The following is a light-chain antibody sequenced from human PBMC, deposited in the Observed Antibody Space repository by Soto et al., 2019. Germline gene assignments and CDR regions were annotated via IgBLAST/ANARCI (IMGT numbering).Light chain of an antibody. Sequence: DIQMTQSPSSLSASVGDRVTITCRASQNINYFLNWYQQKPGEAPKLLIYAASSLQTGVPSRFSGSGSGTDFSLTISRLQPEDFATYYCQQSYSTFGQGTRLEIK. CDR2: AAS. J-gene: IGKJ5*01. CDR3: QQSYST. V-gene: IGKV1-39*01. CDR1: QNINYF.